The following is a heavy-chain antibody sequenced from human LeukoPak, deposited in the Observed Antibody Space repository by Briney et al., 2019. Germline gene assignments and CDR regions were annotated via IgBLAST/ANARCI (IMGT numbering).Heavy chain of an antibody. CDR3: GRGIQSFDP. Sequence: ASVKVSCKASGYTFTAYYIHWVRQAPGQEPEWMGRINPKNGDTNYAQKFQDRVTMTSDTSMSAAYMEISRLAYVDTAVYYCGRGIQSFDPWGQGTLVTVSS. J-gene: IGHJ5*02. CDR2: INPKNGDT. CDR1: GYTFTAYY. V-gene: IGHV1-2*06.